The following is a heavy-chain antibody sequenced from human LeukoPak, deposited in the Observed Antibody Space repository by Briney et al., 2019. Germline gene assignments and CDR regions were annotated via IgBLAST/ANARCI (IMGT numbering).Heavy chain of an antibody. CDR1: GVTISSYA. CDR3: AILPGYSSSWYEFDY. Sequence: GGSLRLSCAASGVTISSYAKSWVRQAPGKGLEWVSGISGSGGSTYYEDSVKGRFTISRDNSKNKLYRQMNSPRAEDTAVYYCAILPGYSSSWYEFDYWGQGTLVTVSS. D-gene: IGHD6-13*01. J-gene: IGHJ4*02. V-gene: IGHV3-23*01. CDR2: ISGSGGST.